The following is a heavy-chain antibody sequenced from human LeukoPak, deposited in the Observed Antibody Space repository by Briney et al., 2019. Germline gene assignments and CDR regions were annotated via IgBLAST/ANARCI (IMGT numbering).Heavy chain of an antibody. V-gene: IGHV1-18*01. CDR1: GYTFTSYG. CDR2: ISANSGNS. Sequence: GASVKFSCKASGYTFTSYGISWVRQAPGQGLEWMGWISANSGNSNYPQKLQGRVTMTTDTSTSTAYMELRNLTSDDTAMYYCARAMSADSLRYFDWLKHWFDPWGQGTVVTVSS. D-gene: IGHD3-9*01. J-gene: IGHJ5*02. CDR3: ARAMSADSLRYFDWLKHWFDP.